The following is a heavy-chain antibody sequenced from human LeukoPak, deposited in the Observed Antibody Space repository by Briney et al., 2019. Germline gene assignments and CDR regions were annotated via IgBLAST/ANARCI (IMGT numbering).Heavy chain of an antibody. J-gene: IGHJ4*02. Sequence: SETLSLSCTVSGTSISDHYWIWIRQPPGKGLEWVGFTHTTGSTGYNPSLQSRVSISVDTSKSQVSLKLGSVTAADTAVYFCVRGRGWLCDSWGQGTLLTVTS. CDR3: VRGRGWLCDS. V-gene: IGHV4-59*11. CDR1: GTSISDHY. D-gene: IGHD6-19*01. CDR2: THTTGST.